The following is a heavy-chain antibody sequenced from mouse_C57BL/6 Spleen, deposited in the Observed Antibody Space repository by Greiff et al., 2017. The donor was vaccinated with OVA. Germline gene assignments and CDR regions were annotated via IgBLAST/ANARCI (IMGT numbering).Heavy chain of an antibody. CDR1: GFTFSDYY. CDR3: ARHEGYFDY. J-gene: IGHJ2*01. CDR2: ISNGGGST. Sequence: DVKLQESGGGLVQPGGSLKLSCAASGFTFSDYYMYWVRQTPEKRLEWVAYISNGGGSTYYPDTVKGRFTISRDNAKNTLYLQMSRLKSEDTAMYYCARHEGYFDYWGEGTTLTVSS. V-gene: IGHV5-12*01.